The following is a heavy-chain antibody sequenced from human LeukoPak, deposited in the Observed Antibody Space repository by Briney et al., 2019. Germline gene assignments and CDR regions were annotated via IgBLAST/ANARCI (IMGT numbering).Heavy chain of an antibody. CDR1: GYTFTIYG. D-gene: IGHD3-10*01. CDR3: ARGYYGSGSYLRREFDY. Sequence: GASVKVSCKASGYTFTIYGISWVRRAPGQGLEWMGWINPYNGNTNYARKLQGRVTMTTDTSTSTAYMELRSLRSDDTAVYYCARGYYGSGSYLRREFDYWGQGTLVTVSS. V-gene: IGHV1-18*01. J-gene: IGHJ4*02. CDR2: INPYNGNT.